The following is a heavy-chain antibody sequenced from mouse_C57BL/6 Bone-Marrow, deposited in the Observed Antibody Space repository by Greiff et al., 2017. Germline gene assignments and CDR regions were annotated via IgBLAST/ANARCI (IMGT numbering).Heavy chain of an antibody. Sequence: EVQLVESGGGLVQPGESLKLSCESNEYEFPSPDMSWVRKTPEKRLELVAAINSAGGSTYYPDTMERRFIISRDNTKKTLYLQMSRLRSEDTAVDYCARHELRGYFDVWGTGTTVTVSS. CDR3: ARHELRGYFDV. CDR2: INSAGGST. D-gene: IGHD1-1*01. V-gene: IGHV5-2*01. CDR1: EYEFPSPD. J-gene: IGHJ1*03.